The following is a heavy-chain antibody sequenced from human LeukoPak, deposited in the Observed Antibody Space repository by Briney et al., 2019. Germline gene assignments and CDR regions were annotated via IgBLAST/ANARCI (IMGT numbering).Heavy chain of an antibody. CDR1: GGSISSDKFY. CDR2: IYYSGST. D-gene: IGHD4-23*01. CDR3: ARADRWDGMDV. Sequence: IPSETLSLTCTVSGGSISSDKFYWSWIRQPPGKGLEWIGYIYYSGSTYYNPSLKSRVTISVDTSKNQFSLKLSSVTAADRAVYYCARADRWDGMDVWGQGTTVTVSS. J-gene: IGHJ6*02. V-gene: IGHV4-30-4*01.